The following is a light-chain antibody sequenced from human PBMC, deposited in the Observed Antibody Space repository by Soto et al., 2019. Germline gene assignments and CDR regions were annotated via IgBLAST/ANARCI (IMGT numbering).Light chain of an antibody. V-gene: IGKV3-20*01. Sequence: EIVLTQSPGTLSLSPGERATLSCGASQSVASRNLAWYQQRSGQAPRLLIYGTSSRAIHTPERFSGSGYGTDLTITISDMENEDFAVYFCQHFGNSIWTFGQGTKVDIK. CDR1: QSVASRN. CDR2: GTS. CDR3: QHFGNSIWT. J-gene: IGKJ1*01.